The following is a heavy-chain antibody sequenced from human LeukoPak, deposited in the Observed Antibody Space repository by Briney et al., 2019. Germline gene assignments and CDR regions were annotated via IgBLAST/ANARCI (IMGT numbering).Heavy chain of an antibody. D-gene: IGHD5-18*01. CDR3: ASLVDTAMFDY. CDR2: ISGNGRST. V-gene: IGHV3-23*01. Sequence: GGSLRLSCAASGCTFSNYGMSWVRQAPGKGLEWVSVISGNGRSTYYADSVKGRFTISRDNSKNTLYLQMNSLRAEDTAVYFCASLVDTAMFDYWGQGTLVTVS. CDR1: GCTFSNYG. J-gene: IGHJ4*02.